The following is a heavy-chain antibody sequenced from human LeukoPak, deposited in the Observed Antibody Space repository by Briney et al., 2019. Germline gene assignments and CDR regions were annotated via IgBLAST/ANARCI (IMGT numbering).Heavy chain of an antibody. CDR3: AREVESTDY. CDR2: INPGGGTT. CDR1: GYTFTSYF. V-gene: IGHV1-46*01. D-gene: IGHD3-3*01. J-gene: IGHJ4*02. Sequence: ASVKVSCKASGYTFTSYFMHRVRQAPGQGLEWMGIINPGGGTTSYAQKFQGRVTMTADTSTSTVYMELSSLRSEDTAMYYCAREVESTDYWGQGTLVTVSS.